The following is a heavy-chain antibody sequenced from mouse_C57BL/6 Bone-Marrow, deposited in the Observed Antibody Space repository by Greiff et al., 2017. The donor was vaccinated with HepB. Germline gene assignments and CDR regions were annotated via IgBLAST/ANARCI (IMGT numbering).Heavy chain of an antibody. CDR1: GSSFTGYY. Sequence: VQLQQSGPELVKPGASVKISCKASGSSFTGYYMNWVKQSPEKSLEWIGEINPSTGGTTYNQKFKAKATLTVDKSSSTAYMQLKSLTSEDSAVYYCASRGLRSFYYAMDYWGQGTSVTVSS. V-gene: IGHV1-42*01. J-gene: IGHJ4*01. CDR2: INPSTGGT. CDR3: ASRGLRSFYYAMDY. D-gene: IGHD1-1*01.